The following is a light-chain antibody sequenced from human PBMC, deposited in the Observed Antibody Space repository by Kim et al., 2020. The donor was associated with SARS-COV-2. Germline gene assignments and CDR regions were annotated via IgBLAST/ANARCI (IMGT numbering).Light chain of an antibody. J-gene: IGKJ3*01. CDR3: QQYYNTPFT. CDR2: WAS. Sequence: ATINCKSSQSVLYSSNNKNYLAWYQQKPGQPPKLLISWASTRESGVPDRFSGSGSGTDFTLTISSLQAEDVAVYYCQQYYNTPFTFGPGTKVDIK. V-gene: IGKV4-1*01. CDR1: QSVLYSSNNKNY.